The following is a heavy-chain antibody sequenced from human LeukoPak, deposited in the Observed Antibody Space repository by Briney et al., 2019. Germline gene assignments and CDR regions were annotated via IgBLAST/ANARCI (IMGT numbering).Heavy chain of an antibody. J-gene: IGHJ4*02. CDR2: INSDGSST. CDR3: AKGGATVIDY. D-gene: IGHD4-17*01. V-gene: IGHV3-74*01. CDR1: GFTFSNYW. Sequence: GGSLRLSCAASGFTFSNYWMHWVRQAPGKGLVWVSRINSDGSSTTSADSVKGRFTISRDNAKNTLYLQMNSLRSEDTAVYYCAKGGATVIDYWGQGTLVTVSS.